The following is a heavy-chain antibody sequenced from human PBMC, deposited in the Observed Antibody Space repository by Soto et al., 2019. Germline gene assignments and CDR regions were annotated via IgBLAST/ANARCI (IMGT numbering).Heavy chain of an antibody. D-gene: IGHD3-22*01. CDR2: ISSNGGST. V-gene: IGHV3-64D*06. CDR1: GFTFSSYA. Sequence: PGGSLRLSCSASGFTFSSYAMHWVRQAPGKGLEYVSAISSNGGSTYYADSVKGRFTISRDNSKNTLYLQMSSLRAEDTAVYYCVRATYFSDSSGYTRCLDYWGQGTLVTVSS. CDR3: VRATYFSDSSGYTRCLDY. J-gene: IGHJ4*02.